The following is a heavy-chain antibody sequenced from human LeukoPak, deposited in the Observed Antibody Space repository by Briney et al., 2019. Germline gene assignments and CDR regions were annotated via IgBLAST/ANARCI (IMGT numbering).Heavy chain of an antibody. D-gene: IGHD2-15*01. CDR2: ISYSGSA. CDR3: ATEVECSGGSCYSYGWFDP. Sequence: SETLSLTCTVSGGSVSSGTNKWSWIRQPPGKGLEWIGDISYSGSATHNPSLRSRVTMSVDTSTNQFSLTLGSVTAADTAVYYCATEVECSGGSCYSYGWFDPWGQGTQVIVSS. J-gene: IGHJ5*02. CDR1: GGSVSSGTNK. V-gene: IGHV4-61*01.